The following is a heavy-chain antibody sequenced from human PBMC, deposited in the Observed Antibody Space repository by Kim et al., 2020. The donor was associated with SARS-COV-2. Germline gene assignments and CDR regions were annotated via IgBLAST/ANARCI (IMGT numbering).Heavy chain of an antibody. V-gene: IGHV4-4*02. D-gene: IGHD3-10*01. J-gene: IGHJ6*02. CDR3: ARNSALGSYRAMDV. CDR2: IYHGGST. Sequence: SETLSLTCAVSGGSVSESRWWSWVRQPPGKGLEWIGEIYHGGSTNYKPSLKSRVTISVDKAKNQFSLRLTSVTAADTAVYYCARNSALGSYRAMDVWGQGTTVTVSS. CDR1: GGSVSESRW.